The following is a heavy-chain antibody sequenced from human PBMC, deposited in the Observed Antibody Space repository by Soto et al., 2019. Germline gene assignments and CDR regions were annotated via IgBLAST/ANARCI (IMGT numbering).Heavy chain of an antibody. CDR3: ARDTVNYYDSSCYFTPFDY. D-gene: IGHD3-22*01. J-gene: IGHJ4*02. V-gene: IGHV4-4*07. CDR1: GGSISSYY. CDR2: IYTSGST. Sequence: QVQLQESGPGLVKPSETLSLTCTVSGGSISSYYWSWIRQPAGKGLEWIGRIYTSGSTNYNPSLKRRVTMAVDTSKNQFSLKLRSVTAADTAVYYCARDTVNYYDSSCYFTPFDYWGQGTLVTVSS.